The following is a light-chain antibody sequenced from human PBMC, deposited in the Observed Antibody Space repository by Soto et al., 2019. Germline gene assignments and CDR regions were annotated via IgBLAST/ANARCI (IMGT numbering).Light chain of an antibody. J-gene: IGKJ2*01. CDR3: QQSYGTPYT. CDR2: AAS. Sequence: DIPMTQSPSSLSASVGDRVTITCRASQSLTNYLHWYQQKPGKAPKLLIYAASTLQGGVPSRFSGSGSGTDFTLTISSLQPEDSATYYCQQSYGTPYTFGQGTKLEIK. V-gene: IGKV1-39*01. CDR1: QSLTNY.